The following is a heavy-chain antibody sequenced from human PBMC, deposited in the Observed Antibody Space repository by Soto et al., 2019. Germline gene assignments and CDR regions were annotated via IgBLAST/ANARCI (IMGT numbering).Heavy chain of an antibody. D-gene: IGHD4-17*01. CDR2: IYYSGST. CDR3: ARGRGDYLNWFDP. V-gene: IGHV4-31*03. Sequence: TLSLTGTVSGGAISSGGYYGSWIRQPPGKGLEWIGYIYYSGSTYYTPSLKSRVTISVDTSKNQFSLKLSSVTAADTAVYYCARGRGDYLNWFDPWGQGTLVTVSS. J-gene: IGHJ5*02. CDR1: GGAISSGGYY.